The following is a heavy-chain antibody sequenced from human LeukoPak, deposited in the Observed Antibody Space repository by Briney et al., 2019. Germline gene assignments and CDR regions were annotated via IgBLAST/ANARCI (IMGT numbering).Heavy chain of an antibody. Sequence: GGSLRLSCAASGFSFGSYAMSWVRQAAGKGLEWVSEICGSVSGSGDCTHYADSVKGRFTISRDNAKNSLYLQMNSLRAEDTAVYYCARKTVRGYFDYWGQGTLVTVSS. V-gene: IGHV3-23*01. CDR1: GFSFGSYA. J-gene: IGHJ4*02. D-gene: IGHD4-17*01. CDR2: ICGSVSGSGDCT. CDR3: ARKTVRGYFDY.